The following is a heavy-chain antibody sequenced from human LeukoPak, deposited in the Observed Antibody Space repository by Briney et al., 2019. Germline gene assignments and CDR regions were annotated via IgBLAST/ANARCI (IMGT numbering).Heavy chain of an antibody. J-gene: IGHJ6*03. CDR2: IYPGDSDT. CDR1: GYSFTSYW. D-gene: IGHD2/OR15-2a*01. CDR3: ARRSSFADYYYYMDV. V-gene: IGHV5-51*01. Sequence: GESLKISCKGSGYSFTSYWIGWVRPMPGKGLEWMGIIYPGDSDTRYSPSFQGQVTISADKSISTAYLQWSSLKASDTAIYYCARRSSFADYYYYMDVWGKGTTVTVSS.